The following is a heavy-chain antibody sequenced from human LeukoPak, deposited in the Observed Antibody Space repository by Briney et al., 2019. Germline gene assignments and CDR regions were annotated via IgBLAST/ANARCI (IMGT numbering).Heavy chain of an antibody. V-gene: IGHV3-30*18. D-gene: IGHD2-2*02. J-gene: IGHJ6*02. Sequence: PGGSLRLSCAASGFTFSSYGMHWVRQAPGKGLEWVAVISYDGSNKYYADSVKGRFTISRDNSKNTLYLQMNSLRAEDAAVYYCAKGRGAYRPPPYYYGMDVWGQGTTVTVSS. CDR1: GFTFSSYG. CDR2: ISYDGSNK. CDR3: AKGRGAYRPPPYYYGMDV.